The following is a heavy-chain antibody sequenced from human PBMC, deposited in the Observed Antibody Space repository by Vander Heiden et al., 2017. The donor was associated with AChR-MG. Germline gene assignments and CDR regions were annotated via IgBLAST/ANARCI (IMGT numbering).Heavy chain of an antibody. J-gene: IGHJ4*02. V-gene: IGHV3-23*01. CDR2: IRVSGGST. Sequence: EVQLLESGGGLVQPGGSLRLSCAASGFTFGSYAMSWVRQAPGKGLEWVSAIRVSGGSTYYADSVKGRFTISRDNSKNTLHLQMNSLRAEDTAVYYCAKDFRSGWYFDYWGQGTLVTVSS. CDR1: GFTFGSYA. D-gene: IGHD3-3*01. CDR3: AKDFRSGWYFDY.